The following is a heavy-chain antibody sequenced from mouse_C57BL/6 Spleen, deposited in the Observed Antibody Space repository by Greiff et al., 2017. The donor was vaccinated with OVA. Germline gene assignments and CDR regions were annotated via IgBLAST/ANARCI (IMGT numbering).Heavy chain of an antibody. V-gene: IGHV1-15*01. Sequence: VQLVESGAELVRPGASVTLSCKASGYTFTDYEMHWVKQTPVHGLEWIGAIDPETGGTDYNQKFKGKAILTADKSSSTAYMELRSLTSEDSAVYYCTSGGSLYYFDYWGQGTTLTVSS. CDR2: IDPETGGT. CDR3: TSGGSLYYFDY. D-gene: IGHD1-1*01. J-gene: IGHJ2*01. CDR1: GYTFTDYE.